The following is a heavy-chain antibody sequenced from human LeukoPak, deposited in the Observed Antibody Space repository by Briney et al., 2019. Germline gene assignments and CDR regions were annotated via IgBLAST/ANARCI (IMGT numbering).Heavy chain of an antibody. J-gene: IGHJ5*01. V-gene: IGHV3-30*02. CDR2: IRYDGSNK. D-gene: IGHD4-17*01. Sequence: GGSLRLSCGASGFTFSSYGMHWVRQAPGKGLEWVAFIRYDGSNKNYADSVKGRFTISGDNSKNTLYLQMNSLRGEDTAVYYCAKVYEYGDNDWFDSWGQGTLVTVSS. CDR3: AKVYEYGDNDWFDS. CDR1: GFTFSSYG.